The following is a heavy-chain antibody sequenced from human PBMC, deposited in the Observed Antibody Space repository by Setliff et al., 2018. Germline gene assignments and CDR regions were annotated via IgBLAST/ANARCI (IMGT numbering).Heavy chain of an antibody. V-gene: IGHV4-61*09. CDR3: ARGVVRGVIRFDY. CDR1: GDSISSGTYY. CDR2: IYTGGST. J-gene: IGHJ4*02. Sequence: SETLSLTCTVSGDSISSGTYYWSYWTWIRQPAGKGLEWIGHIYTGGSTNYNPSLKSRVTMSVDTSKNQFSLKLSSVTAADTAVYYCARGVVRGVIRFDYWGQGTLVTVSS. D-gene: IGHD3-10*01.